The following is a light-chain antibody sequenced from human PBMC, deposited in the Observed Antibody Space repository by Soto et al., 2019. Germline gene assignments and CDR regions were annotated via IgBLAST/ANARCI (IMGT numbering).Light chain of an antibody. J-gene: IGKJ2*01. Sequence: EVVMTQSPATLSVSPGERVTLSCRASQSVSTKLAWYQQKPGQPPRLLIYGVSSRATGIPARCSGSGSQTDFTLTISSLQSEDFAVYYCQQYNNWPPEYTFGQGTKLEIK. CDR3: QQYNNWPPEYT. V-gene: IGKV3-15*01. CDR1: QSVSTK. CDR2: GVS.